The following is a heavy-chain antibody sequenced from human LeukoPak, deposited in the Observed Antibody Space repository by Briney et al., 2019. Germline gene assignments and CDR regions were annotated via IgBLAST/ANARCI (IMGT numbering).Heavy chain of an antibody. CDR3: ASNAPRKGNWFDP. V-gene: IGHV1-69*05. CDR2: IIPIFGTA. Sequence: GSSVKVSCKASGGTFSSYAISWVRQAPGQGLEWMGGIIPIFGTANYAQKFQGRVTITTDESTSTAYMELSSLRSEDTAVYYCASNAPRKGNWFDPWGQGTLVTVSS. CDR1: GGTFSSYA. D-gene: IGHD1-14*01. J-gene: IGHJ5*02.